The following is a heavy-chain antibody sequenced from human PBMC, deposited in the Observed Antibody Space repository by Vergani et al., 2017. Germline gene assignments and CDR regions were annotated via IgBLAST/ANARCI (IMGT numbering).Heavy chain of an antibody. V-gene: IGHV3-23*01. CDR3: ARDEGVGATPGYFDY. CDR1: GFTFSTHA. D-gene: IGHD1-26*01. Sequence: DVQLLQSGGDLVQPGGSLKLSCVASGFTFSTHAMSWVRQTPGKGLEWVSTIKNDGGKSHYADFVKGRFAISRDNSKNTLYLQMNSLRAEDTAVYYCARDEGVGATPGYFDYWGQGTLVTVSS. J-gene: IGHJ4*02. CDR2: IKNDGGKS.